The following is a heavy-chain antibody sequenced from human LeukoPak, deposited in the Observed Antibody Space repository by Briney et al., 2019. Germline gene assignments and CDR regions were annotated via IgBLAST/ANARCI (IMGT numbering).Heavy chain of an antibody. CDR1: GGSISSYY. Sequence: PSETLSLTCTVSGGSISSYYWSWIRQPPGKGLEWIGYIYYSGSTNYNPSLKSRVTISVDTSKNQFSLKLSSVTAADTAVYCCARGGYFSRFDPWGQGTLVTVSS. J-gene: IGHJ5*02. CDR2: IYYSGST. V-gene: IGHV4-59*01. CDR3: ARGGYFSRFDP. D-gene: IGHD5-18*01.